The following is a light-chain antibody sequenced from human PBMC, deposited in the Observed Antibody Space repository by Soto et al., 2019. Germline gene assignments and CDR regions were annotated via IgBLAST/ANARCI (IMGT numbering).Light chain of an antibody. V-gene: IGLV2-11*01. CDR3: CSYAGTYIHYV. CDR2: DVT. J-gene: IGLJ1*01. CDR1: SSNVGGYNY. Sequence: QAVVTQPRSVSGSPGQSVTISCTGTSSNVGGYNYVSWYQQHPGKAPKLMISDVTNRPSGVPDRFSGSKSGNTASLTISGLQPEDEADYYCCSYAGTYIHYVFGSGTKLTVL.